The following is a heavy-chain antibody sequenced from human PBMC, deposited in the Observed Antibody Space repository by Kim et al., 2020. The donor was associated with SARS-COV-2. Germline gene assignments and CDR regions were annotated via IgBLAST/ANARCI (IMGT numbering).Heavy chain of an antibody. J-gene: IGHJ4*02. Sequence: YADSVEGRSTMSRDNSKNTLDLQMSSLRAEDTAVYYCVNPNDSSGYYYDYWGQGTLVTVSS. V-gene: IGHV3-64D*09. D-gene: IGHD3-22*01. CDR3: VNPNDSSGYYYDY.